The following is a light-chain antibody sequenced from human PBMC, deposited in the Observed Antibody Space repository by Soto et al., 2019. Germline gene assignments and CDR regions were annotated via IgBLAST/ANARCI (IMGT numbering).Light chain of an antibody. CDR1: SSDVGGYNY. Sequence: QSALTQPASVSGSPGQSITISCTGTSSDVGGYNYVSWYQHHPGKAPKLMIYEVSNRPSGVSNRFSGSKSGNTASLTISGLQTEDEADYYCCSYSGSDTMIFGGGTQLTVL. CDR3: CSYSGSDTMI. V-gene: IGLV2-14*01. J-gene: IGLJ2*01. CDR2: EVS.